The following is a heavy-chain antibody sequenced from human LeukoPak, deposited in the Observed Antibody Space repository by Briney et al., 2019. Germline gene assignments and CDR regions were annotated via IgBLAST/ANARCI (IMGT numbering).Heavy chain of an antibody. V-gene: IGHV4-34*01. CDR1: GFTFSSYS. CDR2: IDHSGST. Sequence: SGGSLRLSCAASGFTFSSYSMNWVRQPPGKGLQWIGQIDHSGSTHSIPSLKSRVTISLDTSQSQVSLKVNSVTAADTAVYFCARGGNGWYFDLWGRGTLVTVSS. CDR3: ARGGNGWYFDL. J-gene: IGHJ2*01. D-gene: IGHD1-14*01.